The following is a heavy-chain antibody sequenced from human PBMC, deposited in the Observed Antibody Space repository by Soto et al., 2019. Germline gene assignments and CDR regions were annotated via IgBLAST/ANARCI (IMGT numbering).Heavy chain of an antibody. CDR2: IIPIFGTA. Sequence: QVQLVQSGAEVKKPGSSVKVSCKASGCTFSSYAISWVRQAPGQGLEWMGGIIPIFGTANYAQKFQGRVTITADESTSTAYMELSSLRSEDTAVYYCARSILRYCDWQYLTSWFDPWGQGTLVTVSS. CDR1: GCTFSSYA. CDR3: ARSILRYCDWQYLTSWFDP. D-gene: IGHD3-9*01. V-gene: IGHV1-69*01. J-gene: IGHJ5*02.